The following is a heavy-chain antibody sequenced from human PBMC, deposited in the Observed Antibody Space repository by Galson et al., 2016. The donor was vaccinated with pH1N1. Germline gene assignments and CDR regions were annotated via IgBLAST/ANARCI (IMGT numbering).Heavy chain of an antibody. CDR3: ARGGSEHRYSGSRYAAFDI. CDR1: GYTLSRYY. V-gene: IGHV1-46*01. D-gene: IGHD5-12*01. Sequence: SVKVSCKASGYTLSRYYMHWLRQAPGQGLEWMGIIDPSSGSTTYAQKFQGRVTMTHDTATNTVYMELSSLRSDDTAVYYCARGGSEHRYSGSRYAAFDIWGQGTMVTVSS. CDR2: IDPSSGST. J-gene: IGHJ3*02.